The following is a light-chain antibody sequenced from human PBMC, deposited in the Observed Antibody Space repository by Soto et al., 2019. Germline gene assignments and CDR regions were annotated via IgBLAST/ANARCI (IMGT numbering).Light chain of an antibody. J-gene: IGKJ1*01. CDR3: HHYNSYSEA. CDR1: QTISSW. CDR2: KAS. V-gene: IGKV1-5*03. Sequence: DIPMTQSPSTLSGSVGDRVTITCRASQTISSWLAWYQQKPGKAPKLLIYKASTLKSGVPSRFSGSGSGTEFTLTISSLQPDDFATDYCHHYNSYSEAFGQGTKVEL.